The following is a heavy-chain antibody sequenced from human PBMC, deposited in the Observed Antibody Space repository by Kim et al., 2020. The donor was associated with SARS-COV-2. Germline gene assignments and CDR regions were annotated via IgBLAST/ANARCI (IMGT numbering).Heavy chain of an antibody. J-gene: IGHJ4*02. V-gene: IGHV1-2*02. CDR1: GYTFTGYY. D-gene: IGHD1-26*01. CDR3: ARLSMGATFIGY. CDR2: INPNSGGT. Sequence: ASVKVSCKASGYTFTGYYMHWVRQAPGQGLEWMGWINPNSGGTNYAQKFQGRVTMTRDTSISTAYMELSRLRSDDTAVYYCARLSMGATFIGYWGQGTLVTVSS.